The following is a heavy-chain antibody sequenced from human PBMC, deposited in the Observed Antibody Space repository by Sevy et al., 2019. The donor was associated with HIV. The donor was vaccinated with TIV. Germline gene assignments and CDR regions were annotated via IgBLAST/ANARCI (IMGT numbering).Heavy chain of an antibody. V-gene: IGHV3-72*01. CDR2: TRNKADSYTT. Sequence: GGCLRLSCAASGFTFSDHYMEWVRQAPGKGLEWVGRTRNKADSYTTEYAASVRGRFTISRDDSKNSLYLQMNSLKTEDAAVPFCATHAGIAAAGRVFDYWGQGTLVTVSS. CDR3: ATHAGIAAAGRVFDY. CDR1: GFTFSDHY. J-gene: IGHJ4*02. D-gene: IGHD6-13*01.